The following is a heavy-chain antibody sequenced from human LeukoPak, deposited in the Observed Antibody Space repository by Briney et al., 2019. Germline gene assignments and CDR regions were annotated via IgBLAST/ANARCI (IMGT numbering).Heavy chain of an antibody. J-gene: IGHJ4*02. D-gene: IGHD2-2*01. CDR2: INRSGSA. CDR1: GGSLSGYY. Sequence: SETLSLACAVYGGSLSGYYRSWVRQPPGRGLKWIGEINRSGSANYNPSLKSRVTVSIDTSKNQFSLKLSSVTAADTAVYYCASRYCSSTSCFYFDYWGQGTLVTVSS. V-gene: IGHV4-34*01. CDR3: ASRYCSSTSCFYFDY.